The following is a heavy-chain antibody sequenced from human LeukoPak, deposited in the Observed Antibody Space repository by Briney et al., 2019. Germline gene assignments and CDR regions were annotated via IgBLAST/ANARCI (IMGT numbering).Heavy chain of an antibody. CDR1: GLTFSGSA. V-gene: IGHV3-73*01. D-gene: IGHD4-17*01. Sequence: GGSLRLSCAASGLTFSGSAMHWVRQASGKGLEWVGRIRSKANSYATAYAASVKGRFTISRDDSKNTAYLQMNSLKTEDTAVYYCTRHGPFGGDYEDYWGQGTLVTVSS. CDR2: IRSKANSYAT. CDR3: TRHGPFGGDYEDY. J-gene: IGHJ4*02.